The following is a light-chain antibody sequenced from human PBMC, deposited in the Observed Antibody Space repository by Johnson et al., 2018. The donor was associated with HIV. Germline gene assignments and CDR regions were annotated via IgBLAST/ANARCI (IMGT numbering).Light chain of an antibody. V-gene: IGLV1-51*01. CDR3: GTWDYTLKTGF. CDR1: SSNIGINY. CDR2: DND. Sequence: QSILTQPPSVSAAPGQKVTISCSGSSSNIGINYVSWFQQLPGTAPKLLIYDNDKRPSGIPDRFSGSKSGTSATLGITGLQTGDEADYYCGTWDYTLKTGFFGTGTKVTVL. J-gene: IGLJ1*01.